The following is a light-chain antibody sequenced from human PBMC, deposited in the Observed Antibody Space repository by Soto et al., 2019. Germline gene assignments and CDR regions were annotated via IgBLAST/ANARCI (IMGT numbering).Light chain of an antibody. CDR1: QAIGND. J-gene: IGKJ2*01. V-gene: IGKV1-6*01. CDR2: AAS. CDR3: LQDYNYPLT. Sequence: AIQMTQSPSSLSASVGDRVTITCRASQAIGNDLTWYQQKPGKAPNPLIFAASSLQSGVPSRFSGSGSGTDFTLTISSLQPEDFATYYCLQDYNYPLTFGQGTKLEIK.